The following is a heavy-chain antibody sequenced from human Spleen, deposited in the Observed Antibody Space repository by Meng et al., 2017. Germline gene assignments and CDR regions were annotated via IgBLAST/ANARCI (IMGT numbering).Heavy chain of an antibody. CDR1: GGSINSGSFY. V-gene: IGHV4-39*07. CDR3: ASHCTSTSCYYYYGMDV. J-gene: IGHJ6*02. Sequence: SETLSLTCTVSGGSINSGSFYWSWIRQPPGKGLEWIGNIYYSGSANYNPSLRSRATISVDTSKNQFSLKVSSVTAADTAVYYCASHCTSTSCYYYYGMDVWGQGTTVTVSS. CDR2: IYYSGSA. D-gene: IGHD2-2*01.